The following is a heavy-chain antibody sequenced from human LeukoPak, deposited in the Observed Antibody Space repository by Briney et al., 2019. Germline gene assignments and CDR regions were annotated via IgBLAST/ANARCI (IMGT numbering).Heavy chain of an antibody. V-gene: IGHV3-9*01. CDR3: AKISGAYDGYFDY. CDR1: GFTFDDYA. J-gene: IGHJ4*02. Sequence: GGSLRLSCAASGFTFDDYAMHWVRQAPGKGLEWVSGISWNSGSIGYADSVKGRFTISRDNAKDSLYLQMNSLRAEDTALYYCAKISGAYDGYFDYWGQGTLVTVSS. D-gene: IGHD5-12*01. CDR2: ISWNSGSI.